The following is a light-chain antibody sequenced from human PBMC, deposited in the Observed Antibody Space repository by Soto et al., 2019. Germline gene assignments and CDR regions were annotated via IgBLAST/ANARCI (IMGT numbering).Light chain of an antibody. CDR3: AAWDDSLNGI. J-gene: IGLJ2*01. CDR2: SNN. V-gene: IGLV1-44*01. Sequence: QSVLTQPPSASGTPGQRVTISCSGGSSNIGSNTVNWYQQLPGTAPKLLIYSNNQRPSGVPDRFSGSKSGTSASLAISGLQSEDEADYYCAAWDDSLNGIFGGGTQLTVL. CDR1: SSNIGSNT.